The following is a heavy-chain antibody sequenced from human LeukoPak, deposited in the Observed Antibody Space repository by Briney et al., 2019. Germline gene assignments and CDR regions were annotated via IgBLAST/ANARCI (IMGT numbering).Heavy chain of an antibody. CDR2: IHPSGIF. CDR1: GGSISSYY. J-gene: IGHJ4*02. CDR3: ARGRDRSKAGDH. Sequence: SETLSLTCPVSGGSISSYYWSWIRQPPGKGLGWIGEIHPSGIFYYNSSLLSRVTISIDTSKSQFSLRLTSVTAADTAFYYCARGRDRSKAGDHWGQGSLVTVSS. V-gene: IGHV4-34*01. D-gene: IGHD5-24*01.